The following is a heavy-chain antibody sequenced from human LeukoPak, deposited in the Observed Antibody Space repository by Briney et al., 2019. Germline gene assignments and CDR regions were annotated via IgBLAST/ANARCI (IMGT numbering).Heavy chain of an antibody. CDR3: ARGRGTGTTSWFDP. Sequence: PQTPSLTRALSRVASTGYYCSWIRQPPGTGLEWIGEINRTRSTNYYPSLKSRGTISVVTSKNQFSLKLSSVTAADTAVYYCARGRGTGTTSWFDPWGQGTLVTVPS. CDR1: RVASTGYY. V-gene: IGHV4-34*01. D-gene: IGHD1-7*01. CDR2: INRTRST. J-gene: IGHJ5*02.